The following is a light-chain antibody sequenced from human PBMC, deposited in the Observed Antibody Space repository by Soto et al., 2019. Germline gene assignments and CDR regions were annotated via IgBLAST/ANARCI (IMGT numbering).Light chain of an antibody. CDR3: QQSYSTPRT. V-gene: IGKV1-39*01. CDR1: QSVNTW. J-gene: IGKJ1*01. Sequence: DIQMTQSPSTLSASVGARVTITCRASQSVNTWLAWYQQKPGKAPVLLIYDAPSLKSGVPSRFSGSGSGTDFTLTISSLQPEDFATYYCQQSYSTPRTFGQGTKVDIK. CDR2: DAP.